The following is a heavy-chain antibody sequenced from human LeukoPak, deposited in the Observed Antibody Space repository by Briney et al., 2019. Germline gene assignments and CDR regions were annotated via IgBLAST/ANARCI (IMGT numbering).Heavy chain of an antibody. D-gene: IGHD5-18*01. J-gene: IGHJ6*02. V-gene: IGHV1-69*04. Sequence: GASVTVSCKASGGTFSSYAISWVRQAPGQGLEWMGRIIPILGIANYAQKFQGRVTITADKSTSTAYMELSSLRSEDTAVYYCARDSTAMVSYYGMDVWGQGTTVTVSS. CDR3: ARDSTAMVSYYGMDV. CDR1: GGTFSSYA. CDR2: IIPILGIA.